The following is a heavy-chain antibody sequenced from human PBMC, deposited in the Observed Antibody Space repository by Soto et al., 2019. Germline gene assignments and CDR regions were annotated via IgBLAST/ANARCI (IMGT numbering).Heavy chain of an antibody. CDR1: GGSISSSSYY. CDR3: ARHLYYYDSSGYHYNWFDP. Sequence: SETLSLTCTVSGGSISSSSYYWGWIRQPPGKGLEWIGSIYYSGSTYYNPSLKSRVTISVDTSKNQFSLKLSSVTAADTAVYYCARHLYYYDSSGYHYNWFDPWGQGTLVTV. V-gene: IGHV4-39*01. J-gene: IGHJ5*02. CDR2: IYYSGST. D-gene: IGHD3-22*01.